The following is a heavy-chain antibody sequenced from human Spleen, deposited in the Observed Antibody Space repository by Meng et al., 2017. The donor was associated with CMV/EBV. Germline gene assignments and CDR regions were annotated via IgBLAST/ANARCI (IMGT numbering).Heavy chain of an antibody. CDR2: INSDGSST. CDR1: GFTFSSYW. Sequence: GGSLRLSCAASGFTFSSYWMHWVCQAPGKGLVWVSRINSDGSSTSYADSVKGRFTISRDNAKNTLYLQMNSLRAEDTAVYYCARDGPNIVVVPAATMYYYYGMDVWGQGTTVTVSS. D-gene: IGHD2-2*01. V-gene: IGHV3-74*01. CDR3: ARDGPNIVVVPAATMYYYYGMDV. J-gene: IGHJ6*02.